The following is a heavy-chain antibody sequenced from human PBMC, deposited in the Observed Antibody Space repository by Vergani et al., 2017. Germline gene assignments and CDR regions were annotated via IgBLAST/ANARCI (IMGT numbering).Heavy chain of an antibody. V-gene: IGHV6-1*01. CDR2: TYYRSKWYN. CDR3: ARELNRGVLRYFDWRTRKPDAFDI. J-gene: IGHJ3*02. Sequence: QVQLQQSGPGLVKPSQTLSLTCAISGDSVSSNSAAWNWIRQSPSRGLEWLGRTYYRSKWYNDYAVSVKSRITINPDTSLNQFSLQLNSVTPEDTAVYYCARELNRGVLRYFDWRTRKPDAFDIWGQGTMVTVSS. D-gene: IGHD3-9*01. CDR1: GDSVSSNSAA.